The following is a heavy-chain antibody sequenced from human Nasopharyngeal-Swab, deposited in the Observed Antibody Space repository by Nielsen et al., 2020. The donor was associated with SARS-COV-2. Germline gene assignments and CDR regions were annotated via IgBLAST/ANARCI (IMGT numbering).Heavy chain of an antibody. V-gene: IGHV3-48*02. CDR3: ARDRSLTMVRGVNFDY. CDR2: ISSSSSTI. CDR1: GFTFSSYS. Sequence: GESLKISCAASGFTFSSYSMNWVRQAPGKGLEWVSYISSSSSTIYYADSVKGRFTISRDNAENSLYLQMNSLRDEDTAVYYCARDRSLTMVRGVNFDYWGQGTLVTVSS. J-gene: IGHJ4*02. D-gene: IGHD3-10*01.